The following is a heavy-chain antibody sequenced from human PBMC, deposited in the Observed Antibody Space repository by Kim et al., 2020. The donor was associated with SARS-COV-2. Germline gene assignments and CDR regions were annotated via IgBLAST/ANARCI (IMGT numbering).Heavy chain of an antibody. D-gene: IGHD6-6*01. J-gene: IGHJ4*02. CDR1: GFTFSSYW. Sequence: GGSLRLSCAASGFTFSSYWMSWVRQAPGKGLEWVANIKQDGSEKYYVDSVKGRFTISRDNAKNSLYLQMNSLRAEDTAVYYCARDGLEYSSHPIDYWGQGTLVTVSS. V-gene: IGHV3-7*05. CDR3: ARDGLEYSSHPIDY. CDR2: IKQDGSEK.